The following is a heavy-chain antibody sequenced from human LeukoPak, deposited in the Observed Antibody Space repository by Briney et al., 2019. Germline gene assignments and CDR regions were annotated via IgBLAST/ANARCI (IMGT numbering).Heavy chain of an antibody. V-gene: IGHV4-4*07. D-gene: IGHD3-16*02. CDR2: IYTSGST. CDR3: ARESLMITFGGVIVMGYYFDY. J-gene: IGHJ4*02. Sequence: SETLSLTCTVSGDSMSSYYWSWLRQPAGKGLEWIGRIYTSGSTNYNPSLKSRVTISVDTSKNQFSLKLSSVTAADTAVYYCARESLMITFGGVIVMGYYFDYWGQGTLVTVSS. CDR1: GDSMSSYY.